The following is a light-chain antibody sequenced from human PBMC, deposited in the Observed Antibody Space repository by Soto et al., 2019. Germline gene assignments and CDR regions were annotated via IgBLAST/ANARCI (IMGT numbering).Light chain of an antibody. CDR3: QQYKNWRALI. CDR1: QRLSRN. CDR2: GVS. J-gene: IGKJ4*01. V-gene: IGKV3-15*01. Sequence: EVVMTQCPAPLSVSPGEGATLSWRASQRLSRNLAWYQQKPGQAPRLLIYGVSTRAAGVPASFSGSGSATEFTLTVSSLKSPDSAAYYCQQYKNWRALIFGGGTKVDIK.